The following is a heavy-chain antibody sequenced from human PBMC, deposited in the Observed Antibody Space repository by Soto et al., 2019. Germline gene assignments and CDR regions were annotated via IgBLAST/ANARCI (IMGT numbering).Heavy chain of an antibody. CDR3: ARVSSVYFDY. J-gene: IGHJ4*02. Sequence: SETLSLTCAVYGGSFSGYYWSWIRQPPGKGLEWIGEINHSGGTNYNPSLKSRVTISVDTSKNQFSLKLSSVTAADTAVYYCARVSSVYFDYWGQGTLVTVSS. V-gene: IGHV4-34*01. CDR1: GGSFSGYY. CDR2: INHSGGT.